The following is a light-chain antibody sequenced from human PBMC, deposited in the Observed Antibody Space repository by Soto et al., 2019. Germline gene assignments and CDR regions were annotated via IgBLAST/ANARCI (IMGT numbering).Light chain of an antibody. V-gene: IGKV3-15*01. Sequence: EIVVTQSPAILSVSPGERATLSCRASQSVSSNLAWYQQKPGQAPRLLIYGASTRATGIPERFSGIGSGTEFTLTISSLQSEDLAVYYCQHYDNWLRTFGQGTKLEIK. CDR2: GAS. J-gene: IGKJ2*01. CDR3: QHYDNWLRT. CDR1: QSVSSN.